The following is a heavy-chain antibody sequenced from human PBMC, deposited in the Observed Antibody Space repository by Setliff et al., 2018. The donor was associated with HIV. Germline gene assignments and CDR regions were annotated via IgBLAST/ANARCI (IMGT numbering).Heavy chain of an antibody. CDR1: GFNFNEAW. V-gene: IGHV3-15*01. CDR3: TTDEWN. J-gene: IGHJ4*02. D-gene: IGHD3-3*01. Sequence: GGSLRLSCATSGFNFNEAWMSWVRQAPGKGLECVGRIKSKKDGGTTHYTAPVKGRFTISRDDSKNMVYLEMNSLQTDDTAVYYCTTDEWNWGRGALVTVSS. CDR2: IKSKKDGGTT.